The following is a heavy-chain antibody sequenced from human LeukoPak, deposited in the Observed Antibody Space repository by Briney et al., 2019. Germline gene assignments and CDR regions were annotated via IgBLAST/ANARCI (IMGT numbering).Heavy chain of an antibody. J-gene: IGHJ4*02. CDR1: GFTFSNYA. D-gene: IGHD6-19*01. V-gene: IGHV3-30-3*01. Sequence: GRSLRLSCAASGFTFSNYAMHWVRQAPGKGLEWVAVISYDGDNKYYTNSVKGRFTISRDNSKNTLFLQMNTLRVEDTAVYYCAREDIRLDYFDYWGQGTLVTVSS. CDR3: AREDIRLDYFDY. CDR2: ISYDGDNK.